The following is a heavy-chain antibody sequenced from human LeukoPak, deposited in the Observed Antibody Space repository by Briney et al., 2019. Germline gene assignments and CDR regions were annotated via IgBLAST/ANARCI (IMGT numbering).Heavy chain of an antibody. D-gene: IGHD5-12*01. CDR3: ARETWVATIAYFDY. Sequence: PGGSLRLSCAASGFTFSSYGMHWVRQAPGKGLEWVAFIRYDGSNKYYADSVKGRFTISRDNSKNTLYLQMNSLRAEDTAVYYCARETWVATIAYFDYWGQGTLVTVSS. J-gene: IGHJ4*02. V-gene: IGHV3-30*02. CDR2: IRYDGSNK. CDR1: GFTFSSYG.